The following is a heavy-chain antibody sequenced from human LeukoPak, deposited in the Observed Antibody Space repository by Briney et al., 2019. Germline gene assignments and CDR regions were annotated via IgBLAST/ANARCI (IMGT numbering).Heavy chain of an antibody. D-gene: IGHD2-15*01. J-gene: IGHJ5*02. CDR1: GGTFSSYA. Sequence: ASVKVSCKASGGTFSSYAISWVRQAPGQGLEWVGGIIPIFGTANYEQKFQGRVTITADESTSTAYMELSSLRSEDTAVYYCAREGGDIVVVVAATGKNWFDPWGQGTLVTVSS. CDR3: AREGGDIVVVVAATGKNWFDP. V-gene: IGHV1-69*13. CDR2: IIPIFGTA.